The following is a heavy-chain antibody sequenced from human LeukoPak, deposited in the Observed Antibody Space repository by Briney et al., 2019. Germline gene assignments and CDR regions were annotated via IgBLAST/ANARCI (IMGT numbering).Heavy chain of an antibody. J-gene: IGHJ4*02. V-gene: IGHV1-2*04. D-gene: IGHD2-2*01. CDR2: INPKSGGT. Sequence: ASVTVSCKASGYSFTGYFVHWVRQAPGQGLEWMGWINPKSGGTNSAQKFQGWVTMTRNTSISTAYMELSSLRSEDTAVYYCATEVVPYAPYGYWGQGTLVTVSS. CDR1: GYSFTGYF. CDR3: ATEVVPYAPYGY.